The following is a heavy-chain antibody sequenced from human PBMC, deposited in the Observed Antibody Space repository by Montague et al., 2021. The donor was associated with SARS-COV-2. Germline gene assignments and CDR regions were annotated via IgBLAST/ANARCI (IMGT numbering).Heavy chain of an antibody. V-gene: IGHV4-34*01. CDR2: INYSGTA. D-gene: IGHD2-2*01. CDR1: GGSFSVYY. Sequence: SETLSLTCAVYGGSFSVYYWSWLRQSPRSGLEWIGEINYSGTANYNPSLKSRVSISVDTSKNQFTLKLTSVTAADTAMYYCAKGREAVRAARTLVAFDLWGQGTRVTVPS. CDR3: AKGREAVRAARTLVAFDL. J-gene: IGHJ3*01.